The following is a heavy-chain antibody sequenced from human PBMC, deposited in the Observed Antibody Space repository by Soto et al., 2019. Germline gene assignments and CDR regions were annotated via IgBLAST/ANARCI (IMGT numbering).Heavy chain of an antibody. Sequence: DSLMVSWKPSGYTFTSSDINWVRQATGQGLEWMGWMNPNSGNTGYAQKFQGRVTMTRNTSISTAYMELSSLRSEDTAVYYCANNEPTIFGVARAPAGLTVRGQGPMVTVSS. CDR1: GYTFTSSD. D-gene: IGHD3-3*01. J-gene: IGHJ4*02. V-gene: IGHV1-8*01. CDR2: MNPNSGNT. CDR3: ANNEPTIFGVARAPAGLTV.